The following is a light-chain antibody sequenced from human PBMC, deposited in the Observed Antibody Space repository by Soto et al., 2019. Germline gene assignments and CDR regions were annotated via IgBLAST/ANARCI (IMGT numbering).Light chain of an antibody. Sequence: DIQMTQSPSSLSASVGDRVTITCQASQDISNFLNWYQQKPGKAPKLLIYDASNLETGVPSRFSGSGSGTDFTFTISSLQPEDIATYFCQQLDNLPRTFGGGTKVDNK. CDR3: QQLDNLPRT. V-gene: IGKV1-33*01. CDR2: DAS. CDR1: QDISNF. J-gene: IGKJ4*01.